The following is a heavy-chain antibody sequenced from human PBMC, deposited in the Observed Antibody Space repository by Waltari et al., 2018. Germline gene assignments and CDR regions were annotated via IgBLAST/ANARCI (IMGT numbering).Heavy chain of an antibody. V-gene: IGHV4-59*13. CDR1: GGSISSYY. CDR2: IYYSGST. D-gene: IGHD3-10*01. J-gene: IGHJ4*02. Sequence: QVQLQESGPGLVKPSETLSLTCTVSGGSISSYYWSWIRQPPGRVLEWIGYIYYSGSTNNTPSLKGRVTISVDTSKNQFSLKLSSVTAADTAVYYCARNYGSGSYFPTPDYWGQGTLVTVSS. CDR3: ARNYGSGSYFPTPDY.